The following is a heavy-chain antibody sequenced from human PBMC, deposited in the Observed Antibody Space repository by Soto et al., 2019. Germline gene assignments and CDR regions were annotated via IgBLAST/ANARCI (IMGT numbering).Heavy chain of an antibody. J-gene: IGHJ6*02. V-gene: IGHV1-18*04. CDR1: GYTFTSYG. D-gene: IGHD6-19*01. CDR2: ISAYNGNT. CDR3: AREPIGRYGYYYYGMDV. Sequence: ASVKVSCKASGYTFTSYGISWVRQAPGQGLEWMGWISAYNGNTNYAQKLQGRVTMTTDTSTSTAYMGLRSLRSDDTAVYYCAREPIGRYGYYYYGMDVWGQGTTVTVSS.